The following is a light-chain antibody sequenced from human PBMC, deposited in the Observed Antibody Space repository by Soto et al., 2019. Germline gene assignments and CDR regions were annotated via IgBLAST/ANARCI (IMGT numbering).Light chain of an antibody. Sequence: QSVLTQPASVSGSPGQPIAISCTGTSSDVGGYNYVSWYQQHPGKAPKLMIYDVSSRPSGVSNRFSGSKSGNTASLTISGLQAGDEADYYCSSYTSSTTEVFGTGTKVTVL. J-gene: IGLJ1*01. CDR1: SSDVGGYNY. CDR3: SSYTSSTTEV. CDR2: DVS. V-gene: IGLV2-14*03.